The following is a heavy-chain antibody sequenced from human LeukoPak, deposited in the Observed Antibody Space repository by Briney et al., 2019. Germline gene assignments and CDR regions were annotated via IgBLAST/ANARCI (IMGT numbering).Heavy chain of an antibody. CDR1: GGTFSRYA. J-gene: IGHJ4*02. CDR3: ARGRTGSGYYLFDY. D-gene: IGHD3-22*01. CDR2: VIPIFGTA. V-gene: IGHV1-69*05. Sequence: SVKVSCKASGGTFSRYAISWVRQAPGQGLEWMGGVIPIFGTANYAQKFQGRVTITTDESTSTAYMELSSLRSEDTAVYYCARGRTGSGYYLFDYWGQGTLVTVSS.